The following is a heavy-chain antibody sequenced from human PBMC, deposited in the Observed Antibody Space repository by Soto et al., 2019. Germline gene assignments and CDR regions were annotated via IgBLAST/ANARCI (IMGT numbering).Heavy chain of an antibody. V-gene: IGHV4-30-2*01. CDR3: ARERGGYGLFDS. CDR1: GGSISNAAYS. CDR2: IYPSGMP. J-gene: IGHJ4*02. D-gene: IGHD5-18*01. Sequence: ILSLTCTVSGGSISNAAYSWSWIRQPPGKGLEWIGYIYPSGMPFYNPSLRSRVTISIDRSNDQFSLNLKSVTAADTAVYYCARERGGYGLFDSWGQGTLVTV.